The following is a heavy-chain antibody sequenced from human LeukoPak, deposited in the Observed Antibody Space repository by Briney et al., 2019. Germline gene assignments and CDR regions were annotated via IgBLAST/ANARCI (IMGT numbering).Heavy chain of an antibody. CDR2: ITPSGGST. Sequence: ASVKVSCKASGYTFTSYYMHWVRQAPGQGLEWMGIITPSGGSTSYAQKFQGRVTMTRDTSTSTVYMELSSLRSEDTAVYYCARAVIVATSGIRYNWFDPWGQGTLVTVSS. CDR1: GYTFTSYY. V-gene: IGHV1-46*01. CDR3: ARAVIVATSGIRYNWFDP. D-gene: IGHD5-12*01. J-gene: IGHJ5*02.